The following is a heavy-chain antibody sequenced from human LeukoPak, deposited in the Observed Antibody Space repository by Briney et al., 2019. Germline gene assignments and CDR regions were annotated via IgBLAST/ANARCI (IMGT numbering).Heavy chain of an antibody. J-gene: IGHJ4*02. D-gene: IGHD2-15*01. CDR1: GFTFSSYA. CDR2: ISYDGSNK. V-gene: IGHV3-30-3*02. Sequence: GKSLRLSCAASGFTFSSYAMHWVRQAPGKGLEWVAVISYDGSNKYYADSVKGRFTISRDNSKNTLYLQMNSLRAEDTAVYYCAKSPHWWELPFDYWGQGTLVTVSS. CDR3: AKSPHWWELPFDY.